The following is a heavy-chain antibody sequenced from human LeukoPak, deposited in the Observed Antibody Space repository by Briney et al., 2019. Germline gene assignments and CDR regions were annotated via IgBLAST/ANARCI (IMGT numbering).Heavy chain of an antibody. CDR3: ARGPYSYDSSGAFDI. J-gene: IGHJ3*02. CDR2: INHSGST. D-gene: IGHD3-22*01. CDR1: GGSFSGYY. V-gene: IGHV4-34*01. Sequence: PSETPSLTCAVYGGSFSGYYWSWIRQPPGKGLEWIGEINHSGSTNCNPSLKSRVTISVDTSKNQFSLKLSSVTAADTAVYFCARGPYSYDSSGAFDIWVQGTMVTVSS.